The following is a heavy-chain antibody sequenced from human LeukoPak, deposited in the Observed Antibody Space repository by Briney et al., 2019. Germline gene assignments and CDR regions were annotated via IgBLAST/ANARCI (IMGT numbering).Heavy chain of an antibody. Sequence: SGKVSCKAAGGTFSSYAISWVRQAPGQGLEWMGGIIPIFGTANYAQKFQGRVTITADESTSTAYMELSSLRSDDTAVYYCARVHSKGNWFDPWGQGTLVTVSS. V-gene: IGHV1-69*13. D-gene: IGHD4-11*01. CDR2: IIPIFGTA. CDR1: GGTFSSYA. CDR3: ARVHSKGNWFDP. J-gene: IGHJ5*02.